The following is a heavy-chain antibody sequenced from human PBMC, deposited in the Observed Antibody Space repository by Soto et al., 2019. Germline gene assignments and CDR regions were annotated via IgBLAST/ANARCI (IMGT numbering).Heavy chain of an antibody. Sequence: QVQLQQWGAGLLKPSETLSLTCAVYGGSFSGYYWSWIRQPPGKGLEWIGEINHSGSTNYNPSLKCRVTISVDTSKNQFSLKLSSVTAADTAVYYCARFYSYGYYYYGMDVWGQGTTVTVSS. D-gene: IGHD1-26*01. J-gene: IGHJ6*02. CDR1: GGSFSGYY. V-gene: IGHV4-34*01. CDR3: ARFYSYGYYYYGMDV. CDR2: INHSGST.